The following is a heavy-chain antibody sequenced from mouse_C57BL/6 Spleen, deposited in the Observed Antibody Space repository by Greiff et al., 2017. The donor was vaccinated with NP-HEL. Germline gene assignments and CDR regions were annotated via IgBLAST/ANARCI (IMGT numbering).Heavy chain of an antibody. J-gene: IGHJ3*01. V-gene: IGHV1-81*01. D-gene: IGHD1-1*01. CDR1: GYTFTSYG. CDR2: IYPRSGNT. Sequence: QVQLQQSGAELMKPGASVKLSCKASGYTFTSYGISWVKQRTGQGLEWIGEIYPRSGNTYYNEKFKGKATLTADKSSSTAYMELRSLTSEDSAVYFCALYYGSSPSWFAYWGQGTLVTVSA. CDR3: ALYYGSSPSWFAY.